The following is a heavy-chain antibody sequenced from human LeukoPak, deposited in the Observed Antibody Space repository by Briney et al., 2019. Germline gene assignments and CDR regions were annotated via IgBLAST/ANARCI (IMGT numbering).Heavy chain of an antibody. CDR3: AREVAGTYFDY. CDR1: GGSLSRFY. D-gene: IGHD6-19*01. Sequence: SETLSLTCAVSGGSLSRFYWSWIRDPPGKGLEWIVYIYFSGSTNYNPSLKSRVTISVDTSKNQFSLKLSSVTAADTAVYYCAREVAGTYFDYWGQGTLVTVSS. CDR2: IYFSGST. J-gene: IGHJ4*02. V-gene: IGHV4-59*01.